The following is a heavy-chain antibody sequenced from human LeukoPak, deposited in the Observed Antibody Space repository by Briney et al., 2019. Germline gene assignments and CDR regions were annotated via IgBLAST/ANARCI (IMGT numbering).Heavy chain of an antibody. J-gene: IGHJ4*02. CDR1: GFTFSDYY. CDR2: ITGSGGNT. Sequence: GGSLRLSCAASGFTFSDYYMSWIRQAPGKGLEWVSAITGSGGNTYYADSVKGRFTISRDNSKNTVLLQMNSLRAEDTAVYYCAKWGDYDVLTGYYVSDYWGQGTLVTVSS. V-gene: IGHV3-23*01. CDR3: AKWGDYDVLTGYYVSDY. D-gene: IGHD3-9*01.